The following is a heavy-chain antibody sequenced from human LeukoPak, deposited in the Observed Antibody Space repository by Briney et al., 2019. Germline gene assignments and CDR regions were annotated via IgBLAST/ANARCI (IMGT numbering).Heavy chain of an antibody. V-gene: IGHV3-30*02. J-gene: IGHJ4*02. Sequence: GESLRLSCAASGFTFSSYGMHWVRQAPGKGLEWVAFIRYDGSNKYYADSVKGRFTISRDNSKNTLYLQMNSLRAEDTAVYYCAKDLTAMVRYYFDYWGQGTLVTVSS. CDR1: GFTFSSYG. CDR2: IRYDGSNK. D-gene: IGHD5-18*01. CDR3: AKDLTAMVRYYFDY.